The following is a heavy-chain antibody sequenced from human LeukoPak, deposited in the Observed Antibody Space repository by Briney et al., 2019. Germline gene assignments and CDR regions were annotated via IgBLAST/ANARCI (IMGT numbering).Heavy chain of an antibody. CDR3: TTDPNWGRWFDP. D-gene: IGHD3-16*01. J-gene: IGHJ5*02. CDR2: ISGSGGNT. V-gene: IGHV3-23*01. Sequence: GGSLRLSCAASGFTFSSYAMSWVRQAPGKGLEWVSAISGSGGNTYYADSVKGRFTISRDNSKNTLYLQMNSLKTEDTAVYYCTTDPNWGRWFDPWGQGTLVTVSS. CDR1: GFTFSSYA.